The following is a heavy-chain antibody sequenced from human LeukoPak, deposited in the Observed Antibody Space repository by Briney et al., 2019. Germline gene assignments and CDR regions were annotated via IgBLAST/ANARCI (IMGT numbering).Heavy chain of an antibody. J-gene: IGHJ4*02. V-gene: IGHV3-33*01. CDR1: GFTFKNYG. CDR2: IWYDGSQK. CDR3: AGDERSKYLDL. Sequence: TGGSLRLSCATSGFTFKNYGMHWVRQAPGKGLEWVAVIWYDGSQKYYGESVKGRFTISRDDPKKTLYLQMDSLRDEDTAVYYCAGDERSKYLDLWGQGTLVIVSS. D-gene: IGHD3-10*01.